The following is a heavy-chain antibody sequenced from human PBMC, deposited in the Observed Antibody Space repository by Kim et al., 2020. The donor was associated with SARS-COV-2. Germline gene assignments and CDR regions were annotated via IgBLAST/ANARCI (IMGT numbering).Heavy chain of an antibody. CDR1: GFTFSSYS. V-gene: IGHV3-21*01. Sequence: GGSLRLSCAASGFTFSSYSMNWVRQAPGKGLEWVSSISSSSSYIYYADSVKGRFTISRDNAKNSLYLQTNSLRAEDTAVYYCARDGLRGGFDYWGQGTLVTVSS. D-gene: IGHD4-17*01. CDR2: ISSSSSYI. J-gene: IGHJ4*02. CDR3: ARDGLRGGFDY.